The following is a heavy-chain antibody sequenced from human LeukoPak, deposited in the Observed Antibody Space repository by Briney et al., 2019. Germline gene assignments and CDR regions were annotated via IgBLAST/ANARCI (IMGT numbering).Heavy chain of an antibody. V-gene: IGHV3-21*01. CDR3: ARGPPGLWFDYFDY. D-gene: IGHD3-10*01. CDR2: ISSSSSYI. J-gene: IGHJ4*02. Sequence: GGSLRLSCAASGSTFSSYSMNWVRQAPGKGLEWVSSISSSSSYIYYADSVKGRFTISRDNAKNSLYLQMNSLRAEDTAVYYCARGPPGLWFDYFDYWGQGTLVTVSS. CDR1: GSTFSSYS.